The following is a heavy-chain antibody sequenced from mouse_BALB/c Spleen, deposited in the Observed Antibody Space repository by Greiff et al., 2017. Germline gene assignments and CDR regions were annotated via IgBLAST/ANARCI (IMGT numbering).Heavy chain of an antibody. Sequence: EVMLVESGGGLVKPGGSLKLSCAASGFTFSSYAMSWVRQTPEKRLEWVASISSGGSTYYPDSVKGRFTISRDNARNILYLQMSSLRSEDTAMYYCARRGIYYGSLDYWGQGTTLTVSS. CDR1: GFTFSSYA. CDR3: ARRGIYYGSLDY. D-gene: IGHD2-2*01. CDR2: ISSGGST. V-gene: IGHV5-6-5*01. J-gene: IGHJ2*01.